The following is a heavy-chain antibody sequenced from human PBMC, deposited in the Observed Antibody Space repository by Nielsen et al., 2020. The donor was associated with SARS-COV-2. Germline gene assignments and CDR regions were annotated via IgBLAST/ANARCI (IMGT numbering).Heavy chain of an antibody. D-gene: IGHD2-2*01. J-gene: IGHJ4*02. CDR3: ARASSTATGELDY. V-gene: IGHV3-64*01. Sequence: WIRQPPGKGLEYVATIKSQSHGSSTSYISSVRGRFTISRDNSKNILYLQMDSLRAEDMAVYYCARASSTATGELDYWGQGTQVTVSS. CDR2: IKSQSHGSST.